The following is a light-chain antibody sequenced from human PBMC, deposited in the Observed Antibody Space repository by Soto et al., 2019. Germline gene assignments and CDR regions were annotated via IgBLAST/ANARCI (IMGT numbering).Light chain of an antibody. J-gene: IGKJ1*01. V-gene: IGKV3-20*01. CDR1: QSLRTNS. CDR2: GVY. CDR3: QQYDTSPRT. Sequence: IVVTQSPTTLSFSPGERRTLSCRASQSLRTNSLAWYQEKTGQGPRXXISGVYSRAAGIPDRFSGSVSGTDFTLTISRLEPEDGAVYYGQQYDTSPRTFGQGTKVDIK.